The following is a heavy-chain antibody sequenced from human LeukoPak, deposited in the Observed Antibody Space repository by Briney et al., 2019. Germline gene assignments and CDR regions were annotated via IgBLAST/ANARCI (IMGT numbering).Heavy chain of an antibody. CDR2: ISYDGSNK. CDR3: AKAAVYSYGYFDY. Sequence: GGSLRLSCAASGFTFSSYGMHWVRQAPGKGLEWVAVISYDGSNKYYADSVKGRFTISRANSKNTLYLQMNSLRAEDTAVYYCAKAAVYSYGYFDYWGQGTLVTVSS. D-gene: IGHD5-18*01. J-gene: IGHJ4*02. CDR1: GFTFSSYG. V-gene: IGHV3-30*18.